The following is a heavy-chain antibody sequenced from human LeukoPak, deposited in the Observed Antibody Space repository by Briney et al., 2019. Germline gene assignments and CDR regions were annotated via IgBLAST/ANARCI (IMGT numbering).Heavy chain of an antibody. J-gene: IGHJ3*02. CDR2: IYPGDSDT. V-gene: IGHV5-51*01. CDR3: ARQRGGWELLRRAFDI. CDR1: GYSFTSYW. D-gene: IGHD1-26*01. Sequence: GESLKISCKGSGYSFTSYWIGWVRQMPGKGPEWMGIIYPGDSDTRYSPSFQGQVTISADKSISTAYLQWSSLKASDTAMYYCARQRGGWELLRRAFDIWGQGTMVTVSS.